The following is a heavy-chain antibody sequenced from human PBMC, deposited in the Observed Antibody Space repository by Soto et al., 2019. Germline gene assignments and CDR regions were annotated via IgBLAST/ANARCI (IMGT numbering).Heavy chain of an antibody. CDR2: IFCRGEGT. J-gene: IGHJ4*02. Sequence: QVQLVESGGGLVTPAGSLRLSCAASGFFFGDYYMSWFRQAPGKGLEWVSNIFCRGEGTQYADSVQGRFTISRDNAKNSLYLYMTSLRAEDTAVYYCARVRRSGGGTHWYGYYFDYWGQGTQVIVSS. V-gene: IGHV3-11*01. CDR3: ARVRRSGGGTHWYGYYFDY. D-gene: IGHD2-15*01. CDR1: GFFFGDYY.